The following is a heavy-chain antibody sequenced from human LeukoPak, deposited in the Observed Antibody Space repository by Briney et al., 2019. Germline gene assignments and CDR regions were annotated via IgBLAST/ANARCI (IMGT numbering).Heavy chain of an antibody. J-gene: IGHJ3*02. D-gene: IGHD2-2*02. CDR3: ARDRTGYCSSTSCHMGAFDI. V-gene: IGHV3-30*03. Sequence: GGSLRLSCAASGFTFSSYGMHWVRQAPGKGLEWVAVISYDGSNKYYADSVKGRFTISRDNSKNTLYLQMNSLRAEDTAVYYCARDRTGYCSSTSCHMGAFDIWGQGTMVTVSS. CDR1: GFTFSSYG. CDR2: ISYDGSNK.